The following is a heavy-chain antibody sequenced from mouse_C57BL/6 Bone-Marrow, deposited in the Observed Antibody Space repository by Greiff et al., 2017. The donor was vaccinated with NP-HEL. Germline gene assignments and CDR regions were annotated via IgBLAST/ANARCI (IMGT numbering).Heavy chain of an antibody. CDR3: ASEGYYYGSSYLYYYAMDY. D-gene: IGHD1-1*01. V-gene: IGHV1-78*01. J-gene: IGHJ4*01. CDR2: LYPRDGST. CDR1: GYTFTDHT. Sequence: VQLQQSDAELVKPGASVKISCKVSGYTFTDHTIHWMKQRPEQGLEWIGYLYPRDGSTKYNEKFKGKATLTADKSSSTAYMQLNSLTSEDSAVYFCASEGYYYGSSYLYYYAMDYWGQGTSVTVSS.